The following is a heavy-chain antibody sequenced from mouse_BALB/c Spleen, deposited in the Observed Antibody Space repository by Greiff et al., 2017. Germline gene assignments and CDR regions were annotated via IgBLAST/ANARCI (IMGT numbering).Heavy chain of an antibody. V-gene: IGHV1S22*01. J-gene: IGHJ4*01. CDR3: TREYFYAMDY. CDR2: IYPGSGST. Sequence: LQQPGAELVRPGASVKLSCKASGYTFTSYWMHWVKQRPGQGLEWIGNIYPGSGSTNYDEKFKSKATLTVDTSSSTAYMQLSSLTSEDSAVYYCTREYFYAMDYWGQGTSVTVSS. CDR1: GYTFTSYW.